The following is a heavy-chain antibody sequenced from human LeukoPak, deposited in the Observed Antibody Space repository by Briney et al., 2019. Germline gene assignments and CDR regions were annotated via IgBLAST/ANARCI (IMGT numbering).Heavy chain of an antibody. CDR3: ARDLFFDSSGYDY. V-gene: IGHV1-69*04. CDR2: IIPILGMA. CDR1: GGTFSSYA. J-gene: IGHJ4*02. D-gene: IGHD3-22*01. Sequence: ASVKVSCKASGGTFSSYAISWVRQAPGQGLEWMGRIIPILGMANYAQKFQGRVTITADKSTSTAYMELSSLRSEDTAVYYCARDLFFDSSGYDYWGQGTLVTVSS.